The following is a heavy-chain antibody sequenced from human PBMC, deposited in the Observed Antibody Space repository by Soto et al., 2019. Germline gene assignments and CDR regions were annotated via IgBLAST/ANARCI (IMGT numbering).Heavy chain of an antibody. CDR2: ISGRGDDT. CDR1: GFTFSSYA. CDR3: ARAQPTYSSSYFDY. D-gene: IGHD3-22*01. Sequence: PGGSLRLSCAASGFTFSSYAMSWVRQAPGKGLEWVSTISGRGDDTYYTDSVKGRFTISRDSSKNTLYVYMNSLRAEDTAVYYCARAQPTYSSSYFDYWGQGTLVTVSS. J-gene: IGHJ4*02. V-gene: IGHV3-23*01.